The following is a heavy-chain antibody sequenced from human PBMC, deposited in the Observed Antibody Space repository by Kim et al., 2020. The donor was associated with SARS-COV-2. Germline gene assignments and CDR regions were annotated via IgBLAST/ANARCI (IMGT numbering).Heavy chain of an antibody. V-gene: IGHV4-34*01. CDR2: INHSGST. J-gene: IGHJ6*02. Sequence: SETLSLTCAVYGGSFSGYYWSWIRQPPGKGLEWIGEINHSGSTNYNPSLKSRVTISVDTSKNQFSLKLSSVTAAGTAVYYCASRRGYYYGMDVWGQGTTVTVSS. CDR3: ASRRGYYYGMDV. CDR1: GGSFSGYY.